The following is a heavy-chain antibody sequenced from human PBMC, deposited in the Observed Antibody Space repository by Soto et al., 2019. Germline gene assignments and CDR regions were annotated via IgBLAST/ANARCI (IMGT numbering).Heavy chain of an antibody. D-gene: IGHD3-10*01. J-gene: IGHJ6*02. CDR2: VYSTGGS. V-gene: IGHV4-59*08. CDR1: GGSIDGHN. CDR3: VRQGIGNLHGLVDI. Sequence: QVQLHESGPGLVKPSETLSLTCTVSGGSIDGHNCAWIRQTPGKALEWIGYVYSTGGSEYNPSLKNRVTLSMDTSKRQFSLQMRSVTAADTPVYYCVRQGIGNLHGLVDIWGRGTTVTVSS.